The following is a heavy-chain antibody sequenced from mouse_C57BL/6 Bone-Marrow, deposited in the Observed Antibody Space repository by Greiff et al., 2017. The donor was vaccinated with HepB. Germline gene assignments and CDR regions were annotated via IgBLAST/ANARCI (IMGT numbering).Heavy chain of an antibody. J-gene: IGHJ2*01. CDR1: GYTFTSYW. CDR3: ATPYYPFDY. D-gene: IGHD2-10*01. V-gene: IGHV1-64*01. CDR2: IHPNSGST. Sequence: QVHVKQPGAELVKPGASVKLSCKASGYTFTSYWMHWVKQRPGQGLEWIGMIHPNSGSTNYNEKFKSKATLTVDKSSSTAYMQLSSLTSEDSAVYYCATPYYPFDYWGQGTTLTVSS.